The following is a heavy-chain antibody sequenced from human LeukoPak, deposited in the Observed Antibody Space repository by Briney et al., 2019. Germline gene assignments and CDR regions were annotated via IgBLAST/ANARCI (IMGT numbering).Heavy chain of an antibody. D-gene: IGHD3-3*01. CDR1: GGSIRSYY. V-gene: IGHV4-59*08. Sequence: PSETLSLTCTVPGGSIRSYYWSWIRQPPGKGLEWIGFIYYSGSANYNPSLKSRVTISVDTSKNQFSLKLSSVTAADTAVYYCARSTIFGVVDQYYFDYWGQGTLVTVSS. CDR3: ARSTIFGVVDQYYFDY. CDR2: IYYSGSA. J-gene: IGHJ4*02.